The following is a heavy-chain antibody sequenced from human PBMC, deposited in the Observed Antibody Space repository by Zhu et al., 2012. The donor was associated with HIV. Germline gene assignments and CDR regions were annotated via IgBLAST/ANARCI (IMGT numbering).Heavy chain of an antibody. CDR1: GYSISSGYF. Sequence: QVQLQESGPGPVKPSETLSLTCAVSGYSISSGYFWGWIRQPPGKGLEWIGTIYHSGSTYYNPSLKSRVTISVDTSKNQFSLKLISVTAADTAVYYCASGIAVAPXIAMDVWGQGTTVTVSS. D-gene: IGHD6-19*01. V-gene: IGHV4-38-2*01. J-gene: IGHJ6*02. CDR3: ASGIAVAPXIAMDV. CDR2: IYHSGST.